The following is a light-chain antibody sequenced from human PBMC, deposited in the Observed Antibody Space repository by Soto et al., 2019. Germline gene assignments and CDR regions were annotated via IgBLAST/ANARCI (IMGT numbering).Light chain of an antibody. CDR1: QSVSSN. Sequence: EIVMTQSPATLSVSPGDRATLSCRASQSVSSNLAWYQQKPGQAPRLLIYGASTRATGIPARFSGSGSGTDFTLTISSLQSEDFAVYYCHQYNDWPPYTFGQGTNLEIK. CDR2: GAS. CDR3: HQYNDWPPYT. J-gene: IGKJ2*01. V-gene: IGKV3-15*01.